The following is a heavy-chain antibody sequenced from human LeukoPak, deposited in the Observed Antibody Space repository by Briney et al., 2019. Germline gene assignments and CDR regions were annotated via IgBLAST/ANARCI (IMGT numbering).Heavy chain of an antibody. V-gene: IGHV4-34*01. D-gene: IGHD5-24*01. Sequence: SQTLSLTCAVYGGSFSDYYWNWIRQPPGKGLEWVGSFYWSGNTYYNPSLKSRVTVLVDKSKNVFSLKLNSVTAADTALYYCATGDGYNSYYFNQWGQGILVTVSS. CDR3: ATGDGYNSYYFNQ. CDR1: GGSFSDYY. J-gene: IGHJ4*02. CDR2: FYWSGNT.